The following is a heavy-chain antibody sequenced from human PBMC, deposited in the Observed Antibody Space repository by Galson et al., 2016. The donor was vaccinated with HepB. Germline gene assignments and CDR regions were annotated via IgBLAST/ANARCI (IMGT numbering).Heavy chain of an antibody. CDR3: ARANRKNYFDDYVF. J-gene: IGHJ4*02. CDR1: GGTFNSYA. CDR2: IIFFFGTT. V-gene: IGHV1-69*05. Sequence: SVKVSCKASGGTFNSYAISWVRQAPGQGLEWIGAIIFFFGTTKYAQKFQGRVTISTDESTSTVSMELSSLRSEDTAVYYCARANRKNYFDDYVFWGQGTLVTVSS. D-gene: IGHD3-16*01.